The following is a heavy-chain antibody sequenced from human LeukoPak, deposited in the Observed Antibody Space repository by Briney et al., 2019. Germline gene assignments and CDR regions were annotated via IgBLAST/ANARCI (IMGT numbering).Heavy chain of an antibody. CDR2: ISAYNGNT. Sequence: ASVKVSCKASGYTFTSYGISWVRQAPGQGLEWMGWISAYNGNTNYAQKLQGRVTMTTDTSTSTAYMELRSLRSEDTAMYYCATYCSSANCYTWGYYFDYWGQGTLVTVSS. J-gene: IGHJ4*02. V-gene: IGHV1-18*01. CDR3: ATYCSSANCYTWGYYFDY. CDR1: GYTFTSYG. D-gene: IGHD2-2*01.